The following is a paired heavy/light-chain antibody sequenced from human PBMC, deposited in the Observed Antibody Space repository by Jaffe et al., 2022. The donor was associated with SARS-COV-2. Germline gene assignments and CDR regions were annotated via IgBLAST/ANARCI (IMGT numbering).Light chain of an antibody. CDR3: GTWDSSLNVGV. CDR2: DND. CDR1: SSNIGNNY. J-gene: IGLJ3*02. Sequence: QSVLTQPPSVSAAPGQRVTISCSGTSSNIGNNYVAWYQQLPGTAPKLLIYDNDKRPSGIPDRFSGSKSGTSATLGITGLQSGDEADYYCGTWDSSLNVGVFGGGTKLTVL. V-gene: IGLV1-51*01.
Heavy chain of an antibody. V-gene: IGHV3-9*01. J-gene: IGHJ1*01. CDR3: SVGATTAEYFQH. CDR1: GLMFDDYA. CDR2: ISWNSGTI. Sequence: EVQLEESGGGLVQPGRSLRLSCVASGLMFDDYAMHWVRQAPGKGLEWVSGISWNSGTIGYADSVKGRFTISRDNARRSLYLQMNSLRPEDTALYYCSVGATTAEYFQHWGQGTLVTVSS. D-gene: IGHD1-26*01.